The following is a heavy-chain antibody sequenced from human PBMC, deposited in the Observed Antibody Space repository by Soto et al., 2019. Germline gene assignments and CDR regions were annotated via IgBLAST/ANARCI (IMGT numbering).Heavy chain of an antibody. D-gene: IGHD1-26*01. V-gene: IGHV4-59*11. J-gene: IGHJ3*01. CDR2: SYNKGTT. CDR3: ARAVVPATCCAFDV. Sequence: PSETLSLTCTVSGDSISSHHWSWIRQSPGKGLEWIGFSYNKGTTYYNPSLNSRVTISADTSRNQFSLRLTSVTAADTALYYCARAVVPATCCAFDVWGRGTVVTVSS. CDR1: GDSISSHH.